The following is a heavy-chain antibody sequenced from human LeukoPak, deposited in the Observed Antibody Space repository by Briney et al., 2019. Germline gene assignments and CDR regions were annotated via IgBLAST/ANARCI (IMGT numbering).Heavy chain of an antibody. CDR3: ATASSGSYQFDY. CDR1: GYTLTELS. J-gene: IGHJ4*02. V-gene: IGHV1-24*01. CDR2: FDPEDGET. Sequence: ASVKVSRKVSGYTLTELSMHWVRQAPGKGLEWMGGFDPEDGETIYAQKFQGRVTMTEDTSTDTAYMELSSLRSEDTAVYYCATASSGSYQFDYWGQGTLVTVSS. D-gene: IGHD1-26*01.